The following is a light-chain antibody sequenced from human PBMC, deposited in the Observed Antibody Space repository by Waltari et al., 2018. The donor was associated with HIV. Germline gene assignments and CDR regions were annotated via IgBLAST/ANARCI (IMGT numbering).Light chain of an antibody. Sequence: SVLAQPPSVSGTPGQGVTISCSGSTSNIGSNHVYWYRQLPGSAPPLLIDNNHQRPAGVPDRFSGSKSGTSASLAISGSRSEDEADYYCAAWDDSLSAVVFGGGTKLTVL. CDR1: TSNIGSNH. J-gene: IGLJ2*01. CDR3: AAWDDSLSAVV. V-gene: IGLV1-47*01. CDR2: NNH.